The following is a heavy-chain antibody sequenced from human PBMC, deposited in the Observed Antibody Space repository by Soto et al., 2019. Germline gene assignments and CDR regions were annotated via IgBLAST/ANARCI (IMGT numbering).Heavy chain of an antibody. Sequence: GASVKVSCKASGYTFTGYYMHWVRQAPGQGLEWIGWINVNSGNTNYAQKFQERVTITRDMSTSTAYMELSSLRSEDTAVYYCAAGISNYGDLNFDYWGQGTLVTVSS. CDR1: GYTFTGYY. CDR2: INVNSGNT. J-gene: IGHJ4*02. V-gene: IGHV1-58*02. D-gene: IGHD4-17*01. CDR3: AAGISNYGDLNFDY.